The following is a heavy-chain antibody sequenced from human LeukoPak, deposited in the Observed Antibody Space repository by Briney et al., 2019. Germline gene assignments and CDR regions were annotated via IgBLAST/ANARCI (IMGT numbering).Heavy chain of an antibody. D-gene: IGHD2-8*01. CDR2: ISKSSSYI. V-gene: IGHV3-21*01. Sequence: KPGGSLRHSCAVSGFTFSSYSMNWVRQAPGKGLEWVSSISKSSSYIYYADSVKGRFTISRDNTKNPLSLQMNSLRAEDTAVYYCARDGAEYCTNGVCYAPVDPWGQGTLVTVSS. CDR3: ARDGAEYCTNGVCYAPVDP. J-gene: IGHJ5*02. CDR1: GFTFSSYS.